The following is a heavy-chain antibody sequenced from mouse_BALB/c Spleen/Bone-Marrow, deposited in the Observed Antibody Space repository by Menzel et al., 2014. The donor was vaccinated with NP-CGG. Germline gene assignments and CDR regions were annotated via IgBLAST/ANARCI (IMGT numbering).Heavy chain of an antibody. CDR2: IWWDDDK. CDR3: ARSPTGSYYGMDY. Sequence: QVTLKVCGPGILKPSQTLSLTCSFSGFSLSTSGMGVGWIRQPSGKGLEWLAHIWWDDDKYYNPSLKSQFTISKDTSRNQVFLNITSVDSADTATYFCARSPTGSYYGMDYWGQGTSVTVSS. D-gene: IGHD4-1*01. CDR1: GFSLSTSGMG. J-gene: IGHJ4*01. V-gene: IGHV8-8*01.